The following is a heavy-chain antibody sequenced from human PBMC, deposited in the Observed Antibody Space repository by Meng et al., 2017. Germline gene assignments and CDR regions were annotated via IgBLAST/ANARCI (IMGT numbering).Heavy chain of an antibody. D-gene: IGHD5-18*01. CDR1: GYSISSGYY. V-gene: IGHV4-38-2*02. J-gene: IGHJ4*02. CDR3: ARTVSVGYSYAVGL. CDR2: IYHSVST. Sequence: SETLSLTCTVSGYSISSGYYWGWIRQPPGKGLEWIGSIYHSVSTYYNPSLKSRVTISVDTSKIQFSLKLSSVTAADTAVYYCARTVSVGYSYAVGLWGQGTLVTVSS.